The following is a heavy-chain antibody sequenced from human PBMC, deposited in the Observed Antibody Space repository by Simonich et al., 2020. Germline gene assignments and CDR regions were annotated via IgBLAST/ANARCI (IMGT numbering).Heavy chain of an antibody. CDR2: ISSKAYGGTT. V-gene: IGHV3-49*03. CDR3: TREKGDYYDSSGYYAFDI. CDR1: GFTFGDYA. Sequence: EVQLVESGGGLVQPGRSMRLSCTASGFTFGDYAMSWFRQAPGKGLEWVGFISSKAYGGTTEYAAYVKGRYTSSRDDSKSIAYLQMNSLKTEDTAVYYCTREKGDYYDSSGYYAFDIWGQGTMVTVSS. J-gene: IGHJ3*02. D-gene: IGHD3-22*01.